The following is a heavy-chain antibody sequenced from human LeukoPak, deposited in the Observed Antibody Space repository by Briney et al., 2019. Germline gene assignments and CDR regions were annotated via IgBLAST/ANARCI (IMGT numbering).Heavy chain of an antibody. CDR1: GGSISSYY. Sequence: SETLFLTCTVSGGSISSYYWSWIRQPPGKGLEWIGYIYYSGSTNYNPSLKSRVTISVDTSKNQFSLKLSSVTAADTAVYYCARDLTDEYYDILTGYSAFDIWGQGTMVTVSS. J-gene: IGHJ3*02. D-gene: IGHD3-9*01. V-gene: IGHV4-59*01. CDR2: IYYSGST. CDR3: ARDLTDEYYDILTGYSAFDI.